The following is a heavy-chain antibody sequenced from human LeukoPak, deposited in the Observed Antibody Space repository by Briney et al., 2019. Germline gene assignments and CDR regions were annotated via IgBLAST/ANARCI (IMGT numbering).Heavy chain of an antibody. Sequence: GGSLRLSCAASGFTFSDYYMSWIRQAPGKGLEWVAVISYDGSNKYYADSVKGRFTISRDNSKNTLYLQMNSLRAEDTAVYYCAKDPHLYIVGATNYFDYWGQGTLVTVSS. J-gene: IGHJ4*02. D-gene: IGHD1-26*01. CDR1: GFTFSDYY. CDR3: AKDPHLYIVGATNYFDY. CDR2: ISYDGSNK. V-gene: IGHV3-30*18.